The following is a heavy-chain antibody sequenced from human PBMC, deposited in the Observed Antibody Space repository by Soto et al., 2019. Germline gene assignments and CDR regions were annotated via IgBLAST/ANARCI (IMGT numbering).Heavy chain of an antibody. V-gene: IGHV3-9*01. D-gene: IGHD3-3*01. CDR2: ISSNSYTI. J-gene: IGHJ2*01. CDR3: AKSHVGMVIWPSWFFDL. Sequence: ELQLVESGGALVQPGQSLRLSCAAPGFSIDDYSMHWVRQVPGKGLEWVSGISSNSYTIRYADSVQGRFTISRDNAKNSLDLHMNSLRPDDTALYFCAKSHVGMVIWPSWFFDLWGRGTLVTVS. CDR1: GFSIDDYS.